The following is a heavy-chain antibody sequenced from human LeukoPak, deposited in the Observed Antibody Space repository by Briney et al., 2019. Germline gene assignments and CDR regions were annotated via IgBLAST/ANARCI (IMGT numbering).Heavy chain of an antibody. J-gene: IGHJ5*02. D-gene: IGHD3-10*01. CDR1: GFTFSNAW. Sequence: GGSLRLSCAASGFTFSNAWMSWVRQAPGKGLEWVSSITNNGVHTYYAHSMKGRFTISRDNSKNTLYLQMNSLRAEDTAVYYCARVRYGSGSYSIYHNWFDPWGQGTLVTVSS. V-gene: IGHV3-66*01. CDR2: ITNNGVHT. CDR3: ARVRYGSGSYSIYHNWFDP.